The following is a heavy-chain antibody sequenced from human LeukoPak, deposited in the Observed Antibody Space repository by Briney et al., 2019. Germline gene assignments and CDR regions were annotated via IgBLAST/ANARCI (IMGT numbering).Heavy chain of an antibody. J-gene: IGHJ3*02. Sequence: GESLKISCKGSGYSFATYWNGWVRQMSGKGLEWMGIIYPGDSDTRYSPSFQGQVTISADKSISTAYLQWSSLKASDTAMYYCARSSSGYLGAFDIWGQGTMVTVSS. CDR1: GYSFATYW. V-gene: IGHV5-51*01. CDR2: IYPGDSDT. CDR3: ARSSSGYLGAFDI. D-gene: IGHD3-22*01.